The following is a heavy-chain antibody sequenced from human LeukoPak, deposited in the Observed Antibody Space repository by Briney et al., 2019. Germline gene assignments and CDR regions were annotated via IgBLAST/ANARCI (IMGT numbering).Heavy chain of an antibody. V-gene: IGHV4-59*11. CDR2: ISYIGTT. D-gene: IGHD3-10*01. Sequence: SETLSLTCAVSGDSFSSHYWTWIRQPPGRGLEWIGYISYIGTTNYNPSLKSRVTISVDTSKNQFSLKLSSVAAADTAVYYCASSRWFGNVLYFDYWGQGTLVTVSS. CDR1: GDSFSSHY. CDR3: ASSRWFGNVLYFDY. J-gene: IGHJ4*02.